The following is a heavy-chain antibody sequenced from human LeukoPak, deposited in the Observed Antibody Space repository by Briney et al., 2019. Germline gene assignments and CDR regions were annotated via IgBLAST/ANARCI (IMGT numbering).Heavy chain of an antibody. CDR3: AGSYNWGDDFDY. V-gene: IGHV4-61*01. CDR1: GGSVSSDSHY. Sequence: SETLSLTCTVSGGSVSSDSHYWSWIRQPPGKGLEWIGYIYYSGRTSYNPSLKSRVTISVDTSKNQLSLKLNSVTAADTAVYYCAGSYNWGDDFDYWGPGTLVTVSS. D-gene: IGHD1-1*01. CDR2: IYYSGRT. J-gene: IGHJ4*02.